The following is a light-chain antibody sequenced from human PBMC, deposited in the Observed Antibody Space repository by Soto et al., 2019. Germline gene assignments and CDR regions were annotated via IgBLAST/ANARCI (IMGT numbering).Light chain of an antibody. Sequence: IHMTQSPSTLSASVGDRVTISCRASQSISSWLAWYQQKPGKAPKLLIYDASSLETGVPSRFSGSGSGTDFTFTISSLQPEDIATYYCQQYSHLITFGQGTRLEIK. CDR2: DAS. CDR3: QQYSHLIT. J-gene: IGKJ5*01. V-gene: IGKV1-5*01. CDR1: QSISSW.